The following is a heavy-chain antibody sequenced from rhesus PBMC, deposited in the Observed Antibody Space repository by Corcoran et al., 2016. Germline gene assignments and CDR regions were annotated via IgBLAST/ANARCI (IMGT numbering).Heavy chain of an antibody. Sequence: QVQLQESGPGLVKPSETLSLTCAVSGGPISSNYWSWIRQPPGKGLEWIGRIYGSGGGTDYNHSLKSRFTISTDTSKNQFSLKLSSVTAADTAVYYCARRPSSNYYFDYWGQGVLVTVSS. CDR2: IYGSGGGT. CDR3: ARRPSSNYYFDY. V-gene: IGHV4-160*01. CDR1: GGPISSNY. J-gene: IGHJ4*01. D-gene: IGHD4-23*01.